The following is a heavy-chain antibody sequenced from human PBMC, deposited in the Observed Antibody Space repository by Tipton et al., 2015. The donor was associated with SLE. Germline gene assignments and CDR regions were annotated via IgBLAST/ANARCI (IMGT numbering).Heavy chain of an antibody. CDR2: IIFSGST. J-gene: IGHJ4*02. CDR1: GYSITSGHY. CDR3: ARRSWDYGDYTFDY. D-gene: IGHD4-17*01. Sequence: LRLSCAVSGYSITSGHYWGWIRQPPGKGLEWIGYIIFSGSTTYNPSLKSRVTISLDTSKNQFSLNLSSVTAADTAVYYCARRSWDYGDYTFDYWGQGTLVTVSS. V-gene: IGHV4-38-2*01.